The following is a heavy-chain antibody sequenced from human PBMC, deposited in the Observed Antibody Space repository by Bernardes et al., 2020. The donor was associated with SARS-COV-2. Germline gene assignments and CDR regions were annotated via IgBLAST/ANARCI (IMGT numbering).Heavy chain of an antibody. J-gene: IGHJ4*02. CDR3: AKVKGSHVDY. V-gene: IGHV3-13*01. D-gene: IGHD2-15*01. CDR2: IGTAGDT. Sequence: GGSLRLSCAASGFTFSSYDMHWVRQATGKGLEWVSAIGTAGDTYYPGSVKGRFTISRDNSKNTLYLQMNSLRAEDTAVYYWAKVKGSHVDYWGQGTLVTVSS. CDR1: GFTFSSYD.